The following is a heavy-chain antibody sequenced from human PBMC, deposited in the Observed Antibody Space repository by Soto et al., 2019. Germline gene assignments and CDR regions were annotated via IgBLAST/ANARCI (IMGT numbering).Heavy chain of an antibody. D-gene: IGHD3-10*01. CDR1: GFTFSSYS. CDR3: AKDMIRGITWQYYFDY. J-gene: IGHJ4*02. Sequence: GGSLRLSCAASGFTFSSYSMNWVRQAPGKGLEWVSYISSSSSTIYYADSVKGRFTISRDNSKSTLYLQMNSLRDEDTAVYYCAKDMIRGITWQYYFDYWGQGTPVTVSS. V-gene: IGHV3-48*02. CDR2: ISSSSSTI.